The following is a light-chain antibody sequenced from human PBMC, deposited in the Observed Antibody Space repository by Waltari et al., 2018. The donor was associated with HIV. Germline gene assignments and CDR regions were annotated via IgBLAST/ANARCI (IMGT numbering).Light chain of an antibody. V-gene: IGKV4-1*01. CDR2: WAS. CDR1: QSVLYNSNSKNY. Sequence: IVMTQSPDSLAVSLGERATVNCKSSQSVLYNSNSKNYLAWYQQKPGQPPKLLIYWASTRESGVPDRFSGSGSGTDFTLTINSLQAEDVAVYYCQQYYSTPRTFGPGTKVDIK. J-gene: IGKJ3*01. CDR3: QQYYSTPRT.